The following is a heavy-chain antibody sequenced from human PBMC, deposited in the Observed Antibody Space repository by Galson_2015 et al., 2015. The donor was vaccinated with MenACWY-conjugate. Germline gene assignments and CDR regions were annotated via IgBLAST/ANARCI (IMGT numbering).Heavy chain of an antibody. Sequence: SLRLSCAASGFTFSSYGMHWVRQAPGKGLEWVAFIRYDGSNKYYADSVKGRFTISRDNSKNTLYLQMNSLRAEDTAVYYCAKDLLYYYGSGMNLNYYYYMDVWGKGTTVTVSS. CDR2: IRYDGSNK. J-gene: IGHJ6*03. D-gene: IGHD3-10*01. CDR3: AKDLLYYYGSGMNLNYYYYMDV. V-gene: IGHV3-30*02. CDR1: GFTFSSYG.